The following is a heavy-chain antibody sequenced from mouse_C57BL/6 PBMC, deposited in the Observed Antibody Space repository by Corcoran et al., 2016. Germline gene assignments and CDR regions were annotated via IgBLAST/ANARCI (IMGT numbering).Heavy chain of an antibody. D-gene: IGHD2-4*01. V-gene: IGHV1-19*01. J-gene: IGHJ2*01. CDR2: INPYNGGT. Sequence: EVQLQQSGPVLVKPGASVKMSCKASGYTFTDYYMNWVKQSHGKSLEWIGVINPYNGGTSYNQKFKGKATLTVDKSSSTAYMELNSLTSEDSAVYYCARGGDYDGDYWGQGTTLTVSS. CDR1: GYTFTDYY. CDR3: ARGGDYDGDY.